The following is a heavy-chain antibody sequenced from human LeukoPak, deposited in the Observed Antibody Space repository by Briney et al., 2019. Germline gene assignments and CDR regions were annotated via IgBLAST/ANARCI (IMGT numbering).Heavy chain of an antibody. Sequence: SETLSLTCTVSGGSISSYYWSWIRQPPGKGLEWIGYIYTSGSTNYNPSLKSRVTISVDTSKNQFSLKLSSVTAADTAVYYCAGQSSGWDYYFDYWGQGTLVTVSS. CDR1: GGSISSYY. CDR3: AGQSSGWDYYFDY. V-gene: IGHV4-4*09. D-gene: IGHD6-19*01. J-gene: IGHJ4*02. CDR2: IYTSGST.